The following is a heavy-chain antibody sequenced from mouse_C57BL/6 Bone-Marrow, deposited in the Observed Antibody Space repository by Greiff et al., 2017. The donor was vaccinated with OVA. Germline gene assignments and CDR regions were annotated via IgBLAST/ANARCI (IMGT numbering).Heavy chain of an antibody. J-gene: IGHJ2*01. CDR2: IRSKSNNYAT. CDR3: VRHGSKYFDY. V-gene: IGHV10-1*01. CDR1: GFSFNTYA. Sequence: DVQLVESGGGLVQPKGSLKLSCAASGFSFNTYAMNWVRQAPGKGLEWVARIRSKSNNYATYYADSVKDRFTISRDDSESMLYLQMNNLKTEDTAMYYCVRHGSKYFDYWGQGTTLTVSS. D-gene: IGHD1-1*01.